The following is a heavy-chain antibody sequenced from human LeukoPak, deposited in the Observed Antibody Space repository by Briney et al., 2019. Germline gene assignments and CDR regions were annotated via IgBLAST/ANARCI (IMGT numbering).Heavy chain of an antibody. CDR1: GFTFDDYA. CDR2: ISWNSGSK. CDR3: AKEPLMAEYFQH. J-gene: IGHJ1*01. Sequence: GGSLRLSCAASGFTFDDYAMHWVRQAPGKGLEWVSGISWNSGSKGYADSVKGRFTISRDNAKNSLYLQMNSLRAEDTALYYCAKEPLMAEYFQHWGQGTLVTVSS. V-gene: IGHV3-9*01.